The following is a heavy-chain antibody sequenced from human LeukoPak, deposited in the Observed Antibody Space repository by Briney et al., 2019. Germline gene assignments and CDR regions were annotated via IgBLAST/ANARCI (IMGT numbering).Heavy chain of an antibody. CDR1: GFTVSNNY. CDR3: ASQGSITAPRPFDY. V-gene: IGHV3-66*02. CDR2: IYAGGST. D-gene: IGHD1-14*01. Sequence: GGSVRLSCVVSGFTVSNNYVSWVRLAPGKGLEWDSIIYAGGSTYYSDSVRGRFTISRDNSKNTVYLQKNRLRGEDTGVFFCASQGSITAPRPFDYWGQGTLVTVSS. J-gene: IGHJ4*02.